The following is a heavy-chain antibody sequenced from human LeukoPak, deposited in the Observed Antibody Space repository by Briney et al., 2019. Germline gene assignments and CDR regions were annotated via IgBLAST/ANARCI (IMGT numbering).Heavy chain of an antibody. CDR3: AKNQGQWLVPVDY. Sequence: GGSLRLSCAASGFTFSNYAMSWVRQAPGKGLEWVSSMSGSGGSTYYADSVKGRFTISRDNSRNTLYLQMNNLRAEDTALYYCAKNQGQWLVPVDYWGQGTLVTVSS. CDR1: GFTFSNYA. D-gene: IGHD6-19*01. V-gene: IGHV3-23*01. CDR2: MSGSGGST. J-gene: IGHJ4*02.